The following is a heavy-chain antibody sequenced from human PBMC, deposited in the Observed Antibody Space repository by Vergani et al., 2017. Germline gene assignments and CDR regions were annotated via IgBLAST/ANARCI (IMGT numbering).Heavy chain of an antibody. Sequence: EVQLVESGGGLVQPGGSLRLSCAASGFTFSSYWMHWVRQAPGKGLVWVSRINSDGSSTSYADSVKGRFTISRDNAKNTLYLQMNSLRAEDTAVYYCARARRQWLVQDFDAFDIWGQGTMVTVSS. V-gene: IGHV3-74*01. CDR3: ARARRQWLVQDFDAFDI. CDR1: GFTFSSYW. CDR2: INSDGSST. D-gene: IGHD6-19*01. J-gene: IGHJ3*02.